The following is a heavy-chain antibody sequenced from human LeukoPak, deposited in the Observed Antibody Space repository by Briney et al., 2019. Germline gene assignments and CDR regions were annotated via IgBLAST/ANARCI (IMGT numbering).Heavy chain of an antibody. V-gene: IGHV3-11*06. D-gene: IGHD3-3*01. CDR3: ARRSTTEYDFWSAMEFDY. Sequence: DSVKGRLTISRDNAKNSLYLQMNSLRAEDTAVYYCARRSTTEYDFWSAMEFDYWGQGTLVTVSS. J-gene: IGHJ4*02.